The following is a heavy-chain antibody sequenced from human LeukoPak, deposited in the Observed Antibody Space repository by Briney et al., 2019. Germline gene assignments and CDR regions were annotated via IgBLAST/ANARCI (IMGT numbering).Heavy chain of an antibody. J-gene: IGHJ4*02. D-gene: IGHD3-22*01. CDR3: GREHASGYNEY. Sequence: SQTLSLTCAISGDSVSSDSASWNWIRQSPPRGHEWLGRTYYRSKWFNDYAASVKSRITINPDTSKNEFSLQLNSVTPEDTAVYYCGREHASGYNEYWGQGTLVTVSS. CDR1: GDSVSSDSAS. CDR2: TYYRSKWFN. V-gene: IGHV6-1*01.